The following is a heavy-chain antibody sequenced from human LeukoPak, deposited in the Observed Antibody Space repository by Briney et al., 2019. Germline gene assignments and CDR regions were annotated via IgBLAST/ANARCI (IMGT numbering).Heavy chain of an antibody. CDR1: GYTFTDYY. D-gene: IGHD5-18*01. J-gene: IGHJ4*02. Sequence: GASVKVSCKASGYTFTDYYIHWVRQAPGQGLEWMGRITPNSGGTIYAQTFQGRFTMTRDTSISTAYMELSRLRSDDTAVYYCARIKVTSDGVLWGQGTLVTVSS. CDR2: ITPNSGGT. CDR3: ARIKVTSDGVL. V-gene: IGHV1-2*02.